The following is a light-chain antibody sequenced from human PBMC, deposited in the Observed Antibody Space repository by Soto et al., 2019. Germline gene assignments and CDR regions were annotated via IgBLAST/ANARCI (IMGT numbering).Light chain of an antibody. CDR2: KAT. Sequence: DIQMTQSPSTVSASVGDGVTFTCRASHSIGSWLAWYQQKPGSAPKLLIYKATNLQTGVPSRFSGSGSGTDFSLTINSLQPVDSATYFCQHYHGLQYTFGQGTKVDIK. CDR1: HSIGSW. V-gene: IGKV1-5*03. J-gene: IGKJ2*01. CDR3: QHYHGLQYT.